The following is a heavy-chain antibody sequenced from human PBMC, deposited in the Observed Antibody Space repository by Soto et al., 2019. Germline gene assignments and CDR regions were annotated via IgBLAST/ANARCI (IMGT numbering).Heavy chain of an antibody. CDR2: ISYDGSNK. CDR3: ARDLELRY. V-gene: IGHV3-30*14. Sequence: GSLRLSCAASGFTFSSYAMHWVRQAPGKGLEWVAVISYDGSNKYYAGSVKGRFTISRDTAKNTLYLQLNSLRAGDTAVYYCARDLELRYWGQGTLVTVSS. CDR1: GFTFSSYA. D-gene: IGHD1-7*01. J-gene: IGHJ4*02.